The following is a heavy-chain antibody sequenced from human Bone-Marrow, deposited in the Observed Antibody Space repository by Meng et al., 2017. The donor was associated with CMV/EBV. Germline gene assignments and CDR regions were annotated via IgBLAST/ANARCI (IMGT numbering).Heavy chain of an antibody. J-gene: IGHJ6*02. CDR2: IDSDGSRT. Sequence: GESLKISCAASGFTFSSYSMSWVRQAPGKGLEWVSVIDSDGSRTYYADSVKGRFTISRDNSKNTLYLQMNSLRAEDTAVYYCAKAVSRGLLEWYLGNYYGMDVWGQGTTVTVSS. V-gene: IGHV3-23*03. CDR1: GFTFSSYS. CDR3: AKAVSRGLLEWYLGNYYGMDV. D-gene: IGHD3-3*01.